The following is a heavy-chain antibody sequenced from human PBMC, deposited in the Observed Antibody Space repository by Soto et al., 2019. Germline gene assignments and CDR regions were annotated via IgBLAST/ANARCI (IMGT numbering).Heavy chain of an antibody. D-gene: IGHD3-10*01. CDR3: ARGLYGSGSYSSDF. CDR1: GYTYNSYW. CDR2: IDPSDSYT. Sequence: PGESLKMSCKSSGYTYNSYWITWVRQMPGKGLEWMGRIDPSDSYTSYSPSFQGHVTISTDRSITTAYLQWRSLEASDTAMYYCARGLYGSGSYSSDFWGRGTLVTVSS. V-gene: IGHV5-10-1*01. J-gene: IGHJ4*02.